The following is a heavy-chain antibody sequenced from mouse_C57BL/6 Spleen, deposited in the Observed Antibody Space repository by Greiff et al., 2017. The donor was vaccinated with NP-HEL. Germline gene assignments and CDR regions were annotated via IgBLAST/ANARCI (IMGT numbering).Heavy chain of an antibody. CDR1: GYSFTDYN. CDR2: INPNYGAT. D-gene: IGHD2-4*01. CDR3: ASEGDYDYGYYAMDY. Sequence: EVQLQQSGPELVKPGASVKISCKASGYSFTDYNMNWVKQSNGKSLEWIGVINPNYGATSSNQKFKGKATLTVDPSSSTAYMQLNSLTSEDSAVYYCASEGDYDYGYYAMDYWGQGTSVTVSS. J-gene: IGHJ4*01. V-gene: IGHV1-39*01.